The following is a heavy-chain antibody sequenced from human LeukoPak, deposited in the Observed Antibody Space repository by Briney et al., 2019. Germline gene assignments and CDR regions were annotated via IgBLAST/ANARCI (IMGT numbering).Heavy chain of an antibody. D-gene: IGHD6-13*01. CDR2: IRYDGSYR. CDR3: AKGDKYSSTWGSSRFGRAIDY. V-gene: IGHV3-30*02. J-gene: IGHJ4*02. Sequence: PGGSLRLSCAASGFTSSSYGMHWVRQAPGKGLEWVAFIRYDGSYRYYADSVKGRFTISRDTSKSTLYLQMNSLRAEDTAVYYCAKGDKYSSTWGSSRFGRAIDYWGQGTLVTVSS. CDR1: GFTSSSYG.